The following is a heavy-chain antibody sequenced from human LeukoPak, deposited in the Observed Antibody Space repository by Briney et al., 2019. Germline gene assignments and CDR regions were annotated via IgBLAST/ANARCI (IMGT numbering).Heavy chain of an antibody. D-gene: IGHD4-17*01. J-gene: IGHJ4*02. Sequence: TETLSLTCTVSGGSISSYYWSWIRQPPGKGLEWIGYIYYSGSTNYNLSLKSRVTISVDTSKNQFSLKLSSVTAADTAVYYCARTNTVTTYPYYFDYWGQGTLVTVSS. V-gene: IGHV4-59*01. CDR1: GGSISSYY. CDR2: IYYSGST. CDR3: ARTNTVTTYPYYFDY.